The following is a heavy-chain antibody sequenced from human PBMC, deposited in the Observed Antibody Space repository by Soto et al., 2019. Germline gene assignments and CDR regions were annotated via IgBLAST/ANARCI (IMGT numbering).Heavy chain of an antibody. D-gene: IGHD3-3*01. CDR2: ISGSGGST. V-gene: IGHV3-23*01. CDR1: GFTLSSYA. CDR3: ASEFRITIFGARDY. Sequence: GGSLRLSCAASGFTLSSYAMSWVRQAPGKGLEWVSAISGSGGSTYYADSVKGRFTISRDNSKNTLYLQMNSLRAEDTAVYYCASEFRITIFGARDYWGQGTLVTVSS. J-gene: IGHJ4*02.